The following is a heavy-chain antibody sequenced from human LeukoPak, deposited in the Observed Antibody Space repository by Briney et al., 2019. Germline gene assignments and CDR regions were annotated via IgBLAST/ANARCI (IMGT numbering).Heavy chain of an antibody. Sequence: SETLSLTCTVSGGSISSSSYYWGRIRQPPGKGLEWIASIYYSGSTYYNPSLKSRVTISIDTSKNQFSLRLSSVTAADTAVYYCARGRGLYYGSGSYPTLFDYWGQGTLVTVSS. D-gene: IGHD3-10*01. J-gene: IGHJ4*02. CDR1: GGSISSSSYY. CDR2: IYYSGST. CDR3: ARGRGLYYGSGSYPTLFDY. V-gene: IGHV4-39*07.